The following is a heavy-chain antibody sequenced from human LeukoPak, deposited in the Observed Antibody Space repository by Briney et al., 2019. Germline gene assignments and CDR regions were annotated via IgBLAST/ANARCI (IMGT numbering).Heavy chain of an antibody. V-gene: IGHV3-23*01. J-gene: IGHJ4*02. CDR1: GFTFSSYA. CDR2: ISGSGGST. D-gene: IGHD5-12*01. CDR3: AKVRGVATRAIFDY. Sequence: PGGSLRLSCAASGFTFSSYAMSWVRQAPGKGLEWVSAISGSGGSTYYADSVKGRFTISRDNSKNTPYLQMNSLRAEDTAVYYCAKVRGVATRAIFDYWGQGALVTVSS.